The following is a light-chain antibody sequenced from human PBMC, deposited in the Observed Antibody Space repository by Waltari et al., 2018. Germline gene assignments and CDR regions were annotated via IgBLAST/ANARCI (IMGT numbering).Light chain of an antibody. CDR2: DAS. CDR1: QSVSSY. V-gene: IGKV3-11*01. CDR3: QQRSNWPPRVT. J-gene: IGKJ3*01. Sequence: EIVFTQSPATLSFSPGERATLSCRASQSVSSYLARYQQNPGQAPRLLIYDASNRATGIPARFSGSGSGTDFTLTISSLEPEDFAVYYCQQRSNWPPRVTFGPGTKVDIK.